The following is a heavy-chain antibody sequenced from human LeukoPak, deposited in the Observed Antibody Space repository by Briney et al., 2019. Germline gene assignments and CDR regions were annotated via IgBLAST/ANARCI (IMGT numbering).Heavy chain of an antibody. Sequence: GGSLRLSCVSSGFTFSRYGIHWVRQDPGKGLEGVSFIQTDGRAKYYSDSVKGRFTISRDNPKNTVYLQMNSLSTEDTAVYYCAIEISRLVIHAFDLWGQGTMVTVSS. CDR1: GFTFSRYG. J-gene: IGHJ3*01. V-gene: IGHV3-30*02. D-gene: IGHD3-9*01. CDR2: IQTDGRAK. CDR3: AIEISRLVIHAFDL.